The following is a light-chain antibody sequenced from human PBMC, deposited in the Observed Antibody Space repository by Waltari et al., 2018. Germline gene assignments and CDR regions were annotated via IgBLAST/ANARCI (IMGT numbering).Light chain of an antibody. V-gene: IGLV2-14*03. CDR1: SRDVGGNNY. CDR2: DVT. J-gene: IGLJ1*01. CDR3: SSYSSDNSLYV. Sequence: QSALTQPASVSGSPGQSITVSCTGSSRDVGGNNYVSWYQQHPGKAPQLMSLDVTHRPSGISDRFSGAKSGNTASLTISGLQAEDEADYYCSSYSSDNSLYVFGTGTKVTVL.